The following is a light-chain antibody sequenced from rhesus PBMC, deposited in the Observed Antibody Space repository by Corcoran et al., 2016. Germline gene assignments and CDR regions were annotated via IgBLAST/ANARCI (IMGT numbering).Light chain of an antibody. CDR2: GAS. Sequence: VILTQSPATLSLSPGERATLSCRASQSVSSYLAWYQQKPGQAPKLRIYGASSRATGTPDRFSGSGSGTEFTLTISSLEPEDSAVYYCQKYNSPPFTFGPGTRLNLK. V-gene: IGKV3-53*02. CDR1: QSVSSY. CDR3: QKYNSPPFT. J-gene: IGKJ3*01.